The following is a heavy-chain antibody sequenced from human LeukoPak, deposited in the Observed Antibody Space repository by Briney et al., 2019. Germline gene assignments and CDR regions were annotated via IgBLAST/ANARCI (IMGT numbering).Heavy chain of an antibody. CDR2: FDPEDGET. V-gene: IGHV1-24*01. CDR3: ARGGNSDAFDI. Sequence: ASVKVSCKVSGYTLTELSMHWVRQAPGKGLEWMGGFDPEDGETIYAQKLQGRVTMTTDTSTSTAYMELRSLRSDDTAVYYCARGGNSDAFDIWGQGTMVTVSS. J-gene: IGHJ3*02. CDR1: GYTLTELS. D-gene: IGHD1-26*01.